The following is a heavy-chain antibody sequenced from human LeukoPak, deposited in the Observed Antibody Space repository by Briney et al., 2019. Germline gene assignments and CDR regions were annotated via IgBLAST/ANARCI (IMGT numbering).Heavy chain of an antibody. V-gene: IGHV5-51*01. Sequence: GESLKISCKGSGYSFTSYWIGWVRQMPGKGLEWMGIISPGDSGTKYSPSFQGQVTISVDRSSSTAFLQWSSLEASDTAMYYCARHPVTISSGAVFDFWGQGTLITVSS. CDR1: GYSFTSYW. CDR2: ISPGDSGT. CDR3: ARHPVTISSGAVFDF. D-gene: IGHD3-3*01. J-gene: IGHJ4*02.